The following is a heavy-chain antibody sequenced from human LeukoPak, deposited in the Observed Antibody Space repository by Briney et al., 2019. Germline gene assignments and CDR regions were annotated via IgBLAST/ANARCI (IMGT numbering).Heavy chain of an antibody. CDR2: ISDGGRST. CDR1: GFTFSSYG. CDR3: AKGVPYTSSSVYFDY. V-gene: IGHV3-23*01. Sequence: GGSLRLSCAASGFTFSSYGMSWVRQAPGKGLEWVSSISDGGRSTYYADSVKGRFTISKDNSKNTMYLQMNNLRAEDTAIYYCAKGVPYTSSSVYFDYWGQGTLVTVSS. J-gene: IGHJ4*02. D-gene: IGHD6-6*01.